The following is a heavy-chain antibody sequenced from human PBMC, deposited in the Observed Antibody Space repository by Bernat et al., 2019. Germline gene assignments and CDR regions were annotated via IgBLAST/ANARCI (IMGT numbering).Heavy chain of an antibody. J-gene: IGHJ4*02. D-gene: IGHD2-15*01. CDR1: GFTFSNYA. Sequence: QVQLVESGGGVVQPGRSLRLSCAASGFTFSNYAMHWVRQAPGKGLAWVAVISYDGSNKYYADSVKGRLTISRDNSKNTLYLQMNSLRAEDTAVYYCARGDIVVVVAAFYFDYWGQGTLFTVSS. CDR2: ISYDGSNK. V-gene: IGHV3-30-3*01. CDR3: ARGDIVVVVAAFYFDY.